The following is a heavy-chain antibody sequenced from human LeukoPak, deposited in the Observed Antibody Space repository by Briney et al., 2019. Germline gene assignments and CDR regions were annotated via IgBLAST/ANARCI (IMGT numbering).Heavy chain of an antibody. CDR3: ARGGAMVNPSSWYYYYYMDV. V-gene: IGHV4-61*08. Sequence: SETLSLTCAVSGGSISSGGYSWSWIRQPPGKGLEWIGYIYYSGSTNYNPSLKSRVTISVDTSKNQFSLKLSSVTAADTAVYYCARGGAMVNPSSWYYYYYMDVWGKGTTVTVSS. D-gene: IGHD5-18*01. CDR1: GGSISSGGYS. CDR2: IYYSGST. J-gene: IGHJ6*03.